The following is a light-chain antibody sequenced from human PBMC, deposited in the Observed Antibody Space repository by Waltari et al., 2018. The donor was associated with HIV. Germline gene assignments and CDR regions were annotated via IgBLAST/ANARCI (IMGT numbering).Light chain of an antibody. CDR2: SAY. CDR1: QGINKN. Sequence: DIQMTQSPSSLSGSVGDRVTITCRAIQGINKNVAWFQQKPGKAPRSLIYSAYHLQNGVPSRLSGSGSGTDFTLTISSLQPEECATYCGLQYDHYPYTLGQGTNLEIK. J-gene: IGKJ2*01. CDR3: LQYDHYPYT. V-gene: IGKV1-16*01.